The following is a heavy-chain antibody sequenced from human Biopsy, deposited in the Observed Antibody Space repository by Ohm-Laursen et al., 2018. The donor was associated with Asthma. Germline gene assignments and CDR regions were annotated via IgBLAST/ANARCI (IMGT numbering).Heavy chain of an antibody. J-gene: IGHJ6*02. V-gene: IGHV1-69*01. Sequence: SSVKVSCKASGDSFSNYAISWVRQAPGQGLEWMGGLIPVLGTPDHAQMFEGRVTITADEPTSTAYMELSSLSSEDTAVYYCARDGSSVAGTPYGMDVWGQGTTVTVSS. D-gene: IGHD6-19*01. CDR1: GDSFSNYA. CDR3: ARDGSSVAGTPYGMDV. CDR2: LIPVLGTP.